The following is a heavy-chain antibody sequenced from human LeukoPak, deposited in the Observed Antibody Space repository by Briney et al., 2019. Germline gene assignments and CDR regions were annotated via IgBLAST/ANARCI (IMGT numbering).Heavy chain of an antibody. Sequence: GESLKISCKGSGYRITDYWIGWVRQMPGKGLEWMGIISPEDSDTRYSPSFQGQVTISADESISTAYLQWSSLKASDTALYYCARYRGDYVSLPSPFDYWGQGTLVTVSS. CDR3: ARYRGDYVSLPSPFDY. CDR2: ISPEDSDT. J-gene: IGHJ4*02. V-gene: IGHV5-51*01. D-gene: IGHD4-17*01. CDR1: GYRITDYW.